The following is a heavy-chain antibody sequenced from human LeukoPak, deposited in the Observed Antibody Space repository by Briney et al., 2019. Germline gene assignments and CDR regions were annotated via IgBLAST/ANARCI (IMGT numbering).Heavy chain of an antibody. Sequence: GGSLRLSCAASGFTFSSYAMSWVRQAPGKGLEWVSPISGSGDSTYYADSVKGRFTISRDNSKNTLYLQMNSLRAEDAAVYYCANEYSKGDIWGQGTMVTVSS. V-gene: IGHV3-23*01. CDR3: ANEYSKGDI. CDR2: ISGSGDST. CDR1: GFTFSSYA. D-gene: IGHD4-11*01. J-gene: IGHJ3*02.